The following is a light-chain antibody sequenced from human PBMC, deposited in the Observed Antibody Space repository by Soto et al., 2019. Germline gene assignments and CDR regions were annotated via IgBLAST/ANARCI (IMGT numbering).Light chain of an antibody. J-gene: IGKJ5*01. CDR2: KAS. V-gene: IGKV1-5*03. CDR3: QQYSTSSIS. CDR1: ESIRDW. Sequence: DIQMTQYPSTLSAFVGDRVTFTCRASESIRDWLVWYHQKQGKAHRLLIYKASRLESGVPSRFSGSASGTEFTLTITSLQPDDFGTYYCQQYSTSSISFGPGTRLEIK.